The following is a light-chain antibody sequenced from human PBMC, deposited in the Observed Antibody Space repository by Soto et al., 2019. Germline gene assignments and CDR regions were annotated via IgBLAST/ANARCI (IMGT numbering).Light chain of an antibody. J-gene: IGKJ1*01. Sequence: EIVLTQSPGTLSLSPGERATLSCRASQSVSSNYLAWYQQKPGQAPRLLIYDASSRATGIPDRFSGSGSGTDFTLTISRLEPEDFAVYYCQQYGRSPTTFGQGTKVDIK. CDR1: QSVSSNY. CDR2: DAS. CDR3: QQYGRSPTT. V-gene: IGKV3-20*01.